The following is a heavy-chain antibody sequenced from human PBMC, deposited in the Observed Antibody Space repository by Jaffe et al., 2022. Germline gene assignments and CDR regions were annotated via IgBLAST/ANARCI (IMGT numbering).Heavy chain of an antibody. J-gene: IGHJ3*02. V-gene: IGHV3-49*03. CDR1: GFTFGDYA. CDR3: TRVYYDYIWGSYRYAFDI. Sequence: EVQLVESGGGLVQPGRSLRLSCTASGFTFGDYAMSWFRQAPGKGLEWVGFIRSKAYGGTTEYAASVKGRFTISRDDSKSIAYLQMNSLKTEDTAVYYCTRVYYDYIWGSYRYAFDIWGQGTMVTVSS. D-gene: IGHD3-16*02. CDR2: IRSKAYGGTT.